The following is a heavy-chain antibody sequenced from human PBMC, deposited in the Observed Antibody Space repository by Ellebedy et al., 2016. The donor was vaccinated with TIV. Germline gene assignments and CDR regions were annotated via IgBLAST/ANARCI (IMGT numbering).Heavy chain of an antibody. CDR2: IYYSGST. Sequence: SETLSLTXTVSGGSVSTGAYQWNWIRQRPGKGLEWIGYIYYSGSTFYHPSLRSRVKISLDKSKNQFSLNLSSVTAADTAVYYCSRGRNPDHYGSGSYPYYYYMDVWGKGTTVTVSS. V-gene: IGHV4-31*03. D-gene: IGHD3-10*01. J-gene: IGHJ6*03. CDR1: GGSVSTGAYQ. CDR3: SRGRNPDHYGSGSYPYYYYMDV.